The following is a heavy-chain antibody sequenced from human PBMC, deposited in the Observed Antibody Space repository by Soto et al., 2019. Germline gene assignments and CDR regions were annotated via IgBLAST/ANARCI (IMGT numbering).Heavy chain of an antibody. V-gene: IGHV3-30-3*01. J-gene: IGHJ4*02. D-gene: IGHD3-3*01. CDR2: ISYDGSNK. Sequence: PGGSLRLSCAASGLTFSSYAMHWVRQAPGKGLEWVAVISYDGSNKYYADSVKGRFTISRDNSKNSLYLQMNSLRADDTAVYYCARDTYYDFWSGIPAPDYWGQGTLVTVSS. CDR1: GLTFSSYA. CDR3: ARDTYYDFWSGIPAPDY.